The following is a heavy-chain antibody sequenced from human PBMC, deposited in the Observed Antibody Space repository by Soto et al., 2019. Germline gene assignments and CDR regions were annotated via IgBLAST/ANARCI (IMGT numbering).Heavy chain of an antibody. Sequence: SDALSLTWTVSGGSISTGGYYWNWVRQYPGKGLEWIAYIYNSGSPYYNPSLKSRVTILGDTSRNQFSLNLNSVTAADTAVYYCARGNRETAVTYFDYWGQGALVSVS. CDR1: GGSISTGGYY. CDR2: IYNSGSP. CDR3: ARGNRETAVTYFDY. V-gene: IGHV4-31*02. J-gene: IGHJ4*02. D-gene: IGHD4-17*01.